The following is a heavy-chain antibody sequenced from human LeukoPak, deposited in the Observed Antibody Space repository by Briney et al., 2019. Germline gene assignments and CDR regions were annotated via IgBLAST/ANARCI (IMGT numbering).Heavy chain of an antibody. D-gene: IGHD3-3*01. V-gene: IGHV1-69*06. Sequence: ASVKVSCKPSVCTFSTYAISWVRQAPGQRLEWMGRIIPIFGTANYAQKFQGRVTITADKSTSTAYMEPSSLGSEDTAVYYCARDSEWPGNYWGQGTLVIVSS. CDR2: IIPIFGTA. CDR1: VCTFSTYA. J-gene: IGHJ4*02. CDR3: ARDSEWPGNY.